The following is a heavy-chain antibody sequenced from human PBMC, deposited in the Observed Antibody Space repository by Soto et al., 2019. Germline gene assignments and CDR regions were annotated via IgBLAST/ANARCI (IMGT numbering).Heavy chain of an antibody. CDR2: INPNNGDT. J-gene: IGHJ4*01. CDR1: GYTFTGYY. Sequence: ASVKVSCKTSGYTFTGYYIHWVRQAPGQGLERMGWINPNNGDTNYAQNFQGRVTMTRDTSISTASMELSSLISDDTAVYSCAKDVGQWVETFDYWGHGTLVTVSS. D-gene: IGHD6-19*01. CDR3: AKDVGQWVETFDY. V-gene: IGHV1-2*02.